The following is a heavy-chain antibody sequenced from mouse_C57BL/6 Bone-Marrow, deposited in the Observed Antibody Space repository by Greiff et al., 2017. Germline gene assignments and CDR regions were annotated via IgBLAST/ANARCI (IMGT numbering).Heavy chain of an antibody. CDR2: IYPRSGNT. CDR3: AREGAYYSNYDFAY. D-gene: IGHD2-5*01. V-gene: IGHV1-81*01. CDR1: GYTFTSYG. J-gene: IGHJ3*01. Sequence: VHLVESGAELARPGASVKLSCKASGYTFTSYGISWVKQRTGQGLEWIGEIYPRSGNTYYNEKFKGKATLTADKSSSTAYMELRSLTSEDSAVYFCAREGAYYSNYDFAYWGQGTLVTVSA.